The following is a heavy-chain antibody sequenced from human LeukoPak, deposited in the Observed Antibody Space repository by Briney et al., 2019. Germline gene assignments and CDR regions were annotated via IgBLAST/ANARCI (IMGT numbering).Heavy chain of an antibody. D-gene: IGHD6-6*01. J-gene: IGHJ4*02. CDR3: AREGTNIAAPY. CDR2: ISDSGST. V-gene: IGHV4-59*11. CDR1: GGSLSTHH. Sequence: SETLSLTCVVSGGSLSTHHWSWIRQSPGRGLEWIGYISDSGSTNYNPSLKSRVTISVDTSKNQFSLMLSSVTAADTAVYYCAREGTNIAAPYWGQGTLVTVSS.